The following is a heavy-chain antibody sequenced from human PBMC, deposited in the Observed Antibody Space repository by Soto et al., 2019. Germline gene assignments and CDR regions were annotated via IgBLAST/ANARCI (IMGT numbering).Heavy chain of an antibody. CDR2: ISSSSSYI. D-gene: IGHD3-3*01. Sequence: EVQLVESGGGLVKPGGSLRLSCAASGFTFSSYSMNWVRQAPGKGLEWVSSISSSSSYIYYADSVKGRFTISRDNAKNSLYLQMNRLRAEDTAVYYCARDRGGITIFGVVINYGMDVWGQGTTVTVSS. J-gene: IGHJ6*02. CDR3: ARDRGGITIFGVVINYGMDV. V-gene: IGHV3-21*01. CDR1: GFTFSSYS.